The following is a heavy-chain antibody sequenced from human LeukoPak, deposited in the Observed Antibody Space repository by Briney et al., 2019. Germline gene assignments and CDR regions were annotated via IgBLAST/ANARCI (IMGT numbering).Heavy chain of an antibody. J-gene: IGHJ4*02. CDR2: INPNSGGT. Sequence: GASVKVSCKASGYTFTGYYMHWVRQAPGQGLEWMGRINPNSGGTNYAQKFQGRVTMTRDTSISTAYMELSRLRSDDTAVYYCARGGLNFDWLLYFDSWGQGTLVTVSS. D-gene: IGHD3-9*01. CDR3: ARGGLNFDWLLYFDS. CDR1: GYTFTGYY. V-gene: IGHV1-2*06.